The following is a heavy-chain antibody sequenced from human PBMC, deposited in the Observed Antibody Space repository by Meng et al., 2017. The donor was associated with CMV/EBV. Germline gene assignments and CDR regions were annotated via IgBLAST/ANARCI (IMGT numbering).Heavy chain of an antibody. J-gene: IGHJ4*02. D-gene: IGHD5-24*01. CDR3: ARGPRMATIDYFDY. CDR1: GGSFSGYY. Sequence: SETLSLTCAVYGGSFSGYYWSWIRQPPGKGLEWIGEINHSGSTNYNPSLKSRVTISVDTSKNQFSLKLSSVTAADTAVYYRARGPRMATIDYFDYWGQGTLVTVSS. CDR2: INHSGST. V-gene: IGHV4-34*01.